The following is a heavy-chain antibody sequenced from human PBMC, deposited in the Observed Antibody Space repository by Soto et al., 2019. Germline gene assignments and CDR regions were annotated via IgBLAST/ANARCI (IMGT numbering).Heavy chain of an antibody. CDR2: IYYSGST. CDR3: ARELGVDFWSGYYEPGSQQFYGMDV. Sequence: SETLSLTCAVSGVSVSSGSYYWSWIRQPPGKGLEWIGYIYYSGSTNYNPSLKSRVTISVDTSKNQFSLKLSSVTAADTAVYYCARELGVDFWSGYYEPGSQQFYGMDVWGQGTTVTVSS. D-gene: IGHD3-3*01. V-gene: IGHV4-61*01. J-gene: IGHJ6*02. CDR1: GVSVSSGSYY.